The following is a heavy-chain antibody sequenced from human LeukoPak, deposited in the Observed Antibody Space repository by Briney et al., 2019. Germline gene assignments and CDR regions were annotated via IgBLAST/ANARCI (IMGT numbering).Heavy chain of an antibody. D-gene: IGHD1-26*01. CDR1: GGSITSNY. V-gene: IGHV4-59*01. CDR2: IHSSGRT. J-gene: IGHJ3*01. CDR3: AHSKRGGGYYINAFAV. Sequence: PSETLSLTCTVSGGSITSNYWSWVRQPPGGGLDYIGYIHSSGRTDYNPSLKSRVTISIDTSENQFSLRLTSVTAADTAIYFCAHSKRGGGYYINAFAVWGQGALVTISS.